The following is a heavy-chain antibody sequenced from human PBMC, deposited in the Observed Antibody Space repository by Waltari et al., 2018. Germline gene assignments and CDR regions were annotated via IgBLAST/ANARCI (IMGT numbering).Heavy chain of an antibody. D-gene: IGHD3-3*01. CDR2: MNPNRGNT. V-gene: IGHV1-8*01. CDR3: ARVCYDFWSGYWGRWFDP. J-gene: IGHJ5*02. Sequence: QVQLVQSGAEVKKPGASVKVSCKASGYTFTSYDINWVRQATGQGLEWMGWMNPNRGNTGYAQKFQGRVTMTRNTSISTAYMELSSLRSEDTAVYYCARVCYDFWSGYWGRWFDPWGQGTLVTVSS. CDR1: GYTFTSYD.